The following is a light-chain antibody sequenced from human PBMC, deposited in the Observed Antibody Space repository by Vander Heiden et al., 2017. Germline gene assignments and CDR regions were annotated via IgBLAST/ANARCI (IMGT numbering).Light chain of an antibody. CDR1: QSISSY. Sequence: DIQMTQSPSSLSASVGDRVTITCRASQSISSYLNWYQQKPGKAPKLLIYAASSLQSGVPSRFSGSGSGTDFTLTISSLQPEDFATYYCQQNDSTPQYTFGQGTKLEIK. CDR2: AAS. V-gene: IGKV1-39*01. J-gene: IGKJ2*01. CDR3: QQNDSTPQYT.